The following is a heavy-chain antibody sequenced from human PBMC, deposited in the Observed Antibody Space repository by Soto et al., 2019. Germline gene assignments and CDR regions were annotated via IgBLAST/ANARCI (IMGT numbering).Heavy chain of an antibody. Sequence: QITLKESGPTLVKPTQTLTLTCTFSGFSLSSSAVGVGWIRQSPGKALEWLAMIYWDGDKRYSPSLKTRLTIAKDTSEKQVVLTMTNMDPVDTGTYYCAHRMGHSEFDYWGQGTLVTVSS. CDR3: AHRMGHSEFDY. V-gene: IGHV2-5*02. CDR2: IYWDGDK. D-gene: IGHD1-26*01. J-gene: IGHJ4*02. CDR1: GFSLSSSAVG.